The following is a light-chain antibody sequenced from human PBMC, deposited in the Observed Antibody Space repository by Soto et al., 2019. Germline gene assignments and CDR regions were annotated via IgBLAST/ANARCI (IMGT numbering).Light chain of an antibody. J-gene: IGKJ5*01. CDR3: QQRSNWPSIT. V-gene: IGKV3-11*01. Sequence: EIVLTQSPATLSLSPGEIATLPCSASQSVSSYLACYQQKPGQAPRLLIYDASNRATGIPARFSGSGSGTDFTLTISNLEPEDFAVYYCQQRSNWPSITFGQGTRLEIK. CDR2: DAS. CDR1: QSVSSY.